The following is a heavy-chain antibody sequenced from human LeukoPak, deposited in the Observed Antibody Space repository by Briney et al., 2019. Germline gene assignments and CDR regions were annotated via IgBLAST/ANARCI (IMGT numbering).Heavy chain of an antibody. J-gene: IGHJ6*03. CDR3: EAVYDSSGYYLRYMDV. D-gene: IGHD3-22*01. CDR2: IYSGGST. V-gene: IGHV3-53*01. CDR1: GFTVSSNY. Sequence: GGSLRLSCAASGFTVSSNYMSWVRQAPGKGLEWVSVIYSGGSTYYADSVKGRFTISRDNSKNTLYLQMNSLRAEDTAVYYCEAVYDSSGYYLRYMDVWGKGTTVTVSS.